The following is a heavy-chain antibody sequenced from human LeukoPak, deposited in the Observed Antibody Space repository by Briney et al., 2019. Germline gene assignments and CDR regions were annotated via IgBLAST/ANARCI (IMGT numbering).Heavy chain of an antibody. CDR1: GVSITDYY. Sequence: SETLSLTCTVSGVSITDYYWSWIRQPPGKGLECIGNIYYSGRTNYNPSLKSRVTISLDTSKNQFSLKLSSVTATDTAVYYCARINCSGDSCKKTPVYWGQGTLATVSS. J-gene: IGHJ4*02. V-gene: IGHV4-59*01. CDR3: ARINCSGDSCKKTPVY. CDR2: IYYSGRT. D-gene: IGHD2-15*01.